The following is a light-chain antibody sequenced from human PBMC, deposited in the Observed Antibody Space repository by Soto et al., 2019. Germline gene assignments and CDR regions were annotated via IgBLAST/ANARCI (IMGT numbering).Light chain of an antibody. CDR3: LLYFGGYVV. J-gene: IGLJ2*01. Sequence: QAVVTQEPSLTVSPGGTVTLTCASSTGAVTSGYYPNWVQQKPGQTPRALIYSTDNKHSWTPARFSGSLLGGKAALTLSGAQPEGEGEYYGLLYFGGYVVFGGGTKLTVL. CDR1: TGAVTSGYY. V-gene: IGLV7-43*01. CDR2: STD.